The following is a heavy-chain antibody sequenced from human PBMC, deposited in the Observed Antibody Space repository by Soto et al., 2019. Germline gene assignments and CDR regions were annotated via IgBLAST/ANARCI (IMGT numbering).Heavy chain of an antibody. D-gene: IGHD2-21*02. CDR3: AREDDGGDSDYYGLDV. CDR1: GGSISSDNYH. Sequence: TLSLTWTVSGGSISSDNYHWTWIRQSPGKGLEWIGYIYYSGSIFYNPSFKSRVTISVDTSKNQFSLQLSSVTAADTAVYFCAREDDGGDSDYYGLDVWGQGTTVTVAS. CDR2: IYYSGSI. V-gene: IGHV4-30-4*08. J-gene: IGHJ6*02.